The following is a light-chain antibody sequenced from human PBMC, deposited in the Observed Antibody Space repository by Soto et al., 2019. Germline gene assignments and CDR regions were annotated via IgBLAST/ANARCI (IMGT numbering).Light chain of an antibody. CDR1: SSDVGGYNY. Sequence: QSVLTQPASVFGSPGQAITISCTGTSSDVGGYNYVSWYRQHPGKAPKLMIYEVTNRPSGVSSRFSGSKSGNTASLTISGLQAEDEADYYCSSYSSINTLVFGGGTKVTVL. V-gene: IGLV2-14*01. CDR3: SSYSSINTLV. CDR2: EVT. J-gene: IGLJ2*01.